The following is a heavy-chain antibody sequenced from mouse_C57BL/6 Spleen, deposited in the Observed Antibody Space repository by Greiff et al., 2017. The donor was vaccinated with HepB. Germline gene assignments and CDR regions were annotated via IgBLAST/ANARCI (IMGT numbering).Heavy chain of an antibody. D-gene: IGHD2-5*01. J-gene: IGHJ4*01. CDR3: AGAYYSNYGAMDY. CDR2: ISSGSSTI. V-gene: IGHV5-17*01. CDR1: GFTFSDYG. Sequence: EVKLMESGGGLVKPGGSLKLSCAASGFTFSDYGMHWVRQAPEKGLEWVAYISSGSSTIYYADTVKGRFTISRDNAKNTLFLQMTSLRSEDTAMYYCAGAYYSNYGAMDYWGQGTSVTVSS.